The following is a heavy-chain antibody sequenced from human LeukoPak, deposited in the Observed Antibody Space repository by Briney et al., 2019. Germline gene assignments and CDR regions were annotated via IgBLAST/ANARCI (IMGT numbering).Heavy chain of an antibody. V-gene: IGHV4-59*06. CDR2: IYYGGST. D-gene: IGHD1-26*01. Sequence: SETLSLTCTVSGASISSYYWSWIRQPPGRGLEWIGYIYYGGSTYYNPSLKSRVTISVDTSKNQFSLKLSSVTAADTAVYYCASYPWPGNYYYMDVWGKGTTVTVSS. J-gene: IGHJ6*03. CDR3: ASYPWPGNYYYMDV. CDR1: GASISSYY.